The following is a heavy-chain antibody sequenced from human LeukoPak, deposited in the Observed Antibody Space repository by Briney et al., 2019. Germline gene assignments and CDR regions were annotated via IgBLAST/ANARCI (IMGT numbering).Heavy chain of an antibody. CDR2: IYYSGST. V-gene: IGHV4-39*01. Sequence: SETLSLTCTVSGGSISSSSYYWGWIRQPPGKGLEWIGSIYYSGSTYYNPSLKSRVTISVDTSKNQFSLKLSSVTAADTAVYYCARRGHSGHGYWYFDLWGRGTLVTVSS. D-gene: IGHD6-25*01. J-gene: IGHJ2*01. CDR1: GGSISSSSYY. CDR3: ARRGHSGHGYWYFDL.